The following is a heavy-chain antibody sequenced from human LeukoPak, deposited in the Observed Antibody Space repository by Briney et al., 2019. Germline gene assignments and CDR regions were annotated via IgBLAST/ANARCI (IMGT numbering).Heavy chain of an antibody. V-gene: IGHV4-34*01. J-gene: IGHJ4*02. CDR1: GGSFSGYY. D-gene: IGHD6-19*01. Sequence: SETLSLTCAVYGGSFSGYYWSWIRQSPGKGLEWIGEINHSGSTNYSPSLKSRVTISVDTSKNQFSLKLSSVTAADTAVYYCASDSSGTGNYYFDYWGQGTLVTVSS. CDR2: INHSGST. CDR3: ASDSSGTGNYYFDY.